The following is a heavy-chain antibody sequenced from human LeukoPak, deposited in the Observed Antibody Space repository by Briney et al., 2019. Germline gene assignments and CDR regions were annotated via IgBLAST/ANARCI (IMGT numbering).Heavy chain of an antibody. CDR1: GGSISSYY. D-gene: IGHD6-6*01. CDR2: IYYSGST. V-gene: IGHV4-59*08. Sequence: SETLCHTCTVSGGSISSYYWSWIRRPPGKGLEWIGYIYYSGSTNYNPSLKSRVTISVDTSKKQFSLKLSSVTAADTAVYYCARGYSSSSGRPDYWGQGTLVTVSP. J-gene: IGHJ4*02. CDR3: ARGYSSSSGRPDY.